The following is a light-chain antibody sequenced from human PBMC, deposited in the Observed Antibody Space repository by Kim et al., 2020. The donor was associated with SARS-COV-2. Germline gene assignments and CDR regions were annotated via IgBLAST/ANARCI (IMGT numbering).Light chain of an antibody. V-gene: IGLV3-1*01. J-gene: IGLJ3*02. CDR1: DVENRY. CDR3: QAWDSGTVL. CDR2: KDS. Sequence: SPRQTASITATEDDVENRYACWYQQKPGQSPILVIYKDSKRASGIPARFSGSNSGNTATLTISGTQAVDEADYYCQAWDSGTVLFGGGTQLTVL.